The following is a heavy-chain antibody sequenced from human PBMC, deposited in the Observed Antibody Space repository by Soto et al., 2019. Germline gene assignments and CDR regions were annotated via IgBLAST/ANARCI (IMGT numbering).Heavy chain of an antibody. J-gene: IGHJ4*02. D-gene: IGHD6-19*01. Sequence: QVQLVESGGGVVQPGRSLRLSCAASGFTFSSYGMHWVRQAPGKGLEWVAVISYDGSNKYYADSVKGRFTISRDNSKNTLYLQMNSLRAEDTAVYYCAKEDSSGWYGYWGQGTLVTVSS. V-gene: IGHV3-30*18. CDR1: GFTFSSYG. CDR3: AKEDSSGWYGY. CDR2: ISYDGSNK.